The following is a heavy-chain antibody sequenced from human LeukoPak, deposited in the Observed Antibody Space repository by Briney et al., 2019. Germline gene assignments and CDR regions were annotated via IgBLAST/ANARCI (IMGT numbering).Heavy chain of an antibody. CDR3: ARELRYYRYFDY. Sequence: GGPLRLSCAASRFTFSSYTMHWVRQAPGKGLEWVALISYDGSNKYYADSVKGRFTISRDNSKNTLYLQMNSLRGEDTAVYYCARELRYYRYFDYWGQGTLVTVSS. J-gene: IGHJ4*02. CDR2: ISYDGSNK. V-gene: IGHV3-30-3*01. CDR1: RFTFSSYT. D-gene: IGHD1-26*01.